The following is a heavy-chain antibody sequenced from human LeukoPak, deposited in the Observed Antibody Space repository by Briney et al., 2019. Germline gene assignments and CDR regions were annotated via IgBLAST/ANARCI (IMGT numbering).Heavy chain of an antibody. D-gene: IGHD1-14*01. CDR3: AREGTGMLT. CDR1: GDTLSRNSVA. J-gene: IGHJ5*02. CDR2: TYYRSKWYN. V-gene: IGHV6-1*01. Sequence: SQTLSLTCAISGDTLSRNSVAWNWIRQSPSRGLEWLVRTYYRSKWYNDYAVSVKSRITINPDTSKNQLYLQLIYVTPEDTAVYYCAREGTGMLTWGQGTLVTVSS.